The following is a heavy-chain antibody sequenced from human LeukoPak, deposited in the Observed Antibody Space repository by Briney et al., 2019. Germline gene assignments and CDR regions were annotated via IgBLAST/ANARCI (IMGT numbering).Heavy chain of an antibody. CDR3: AREGEMATIELDY. CDR1: GFTFSSYS. D-gene: IGHD5-24*01. Sequence: GGSLRLSCAASGFTFSSYSMNWVRQAPGKGLEWVSSISSSSSYIYYADSVKGRFTISRDNAKNSLYLQMNSLRAEDTAVYYCAREGEMATIELDYWGQGTLVTVSS. J-gene: IGHJ4*02. V-gene: IGHV3-21*01. CDR2: ISSSSSYI.